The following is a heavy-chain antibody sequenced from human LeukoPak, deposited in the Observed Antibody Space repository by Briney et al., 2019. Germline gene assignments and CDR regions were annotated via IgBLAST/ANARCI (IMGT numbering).Heavy chain of an antibody. CDR1: GGSISSSSYY. CDR2: IYYSGST. D-gene: IGHD3-3*01. J-gene: IGHJ4*02. CDR3: ARHVRAIFFDD. V-gene: IGHV4-39*01. Sequence: SETLSLTCTVSGGSISSSSYYWGWIRQPPGKGLEWIGSIYYSGSTYYNPSLKSRVTMSVDTSKNQFSLKLSSVTAADTALYYCARHVRAIFFDDWGQGTLVTVSS.